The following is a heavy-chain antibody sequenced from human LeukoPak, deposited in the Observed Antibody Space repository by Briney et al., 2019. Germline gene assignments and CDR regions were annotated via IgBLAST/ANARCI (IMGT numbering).Heavy chain of an antibody. CDR3: ASLVVDTAMVDY. Sequence: ASVKVSCKASGGTFSSYAISWVRQAPGQGLEWMGGIIPIFGTANYAQKFQGRVTSTADKSTSTAYMELSSLRSEDTAVYYCASLVVDTAMVDYWGQGTLVTVSS. D-gene: IGHD5-18*01. CDR1: GGTFSSYA. CDR2: IIPIFGTA. J-gene: IGHJ4*02. V-gene: IGHV1-69*06.